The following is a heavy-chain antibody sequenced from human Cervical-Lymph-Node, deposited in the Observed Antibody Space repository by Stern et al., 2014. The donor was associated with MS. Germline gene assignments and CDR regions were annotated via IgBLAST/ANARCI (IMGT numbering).Heavy chain of an antibody. Sequence: EVQLEESGGGLVQPGGSLRLSCAASGFTFSSYWMSWVRQTPGKGLEWVANIKQDGSEKYYVDSVKGRFTISRDNAKNSLYLQMNSLRAEDTAVYYCARGGGYYDFWSTYKQYYFDYWGQGTLVTVSS. CDR1: GFTFSSYW. CDR3: ARGGGYYDFWSTYKQYYFDY. CDR2: IKQDGSEK. V-gene: IGHV3-7*01. J-gene: IGHJ4*02. D-gene: IGHD3-3*01.